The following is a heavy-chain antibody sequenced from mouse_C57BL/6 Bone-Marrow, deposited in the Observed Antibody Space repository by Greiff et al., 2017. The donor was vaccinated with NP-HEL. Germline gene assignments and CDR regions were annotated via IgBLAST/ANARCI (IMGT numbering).Heavy chain of an antibody. J-gene: IGHJ2*01. D-gene: IGHD1-1*01. CDR3: ARDYYGNDY. V-gene: IGHV5-4*01. CDR1: GFTFSSYA. Sequence: EVQRVESGGGLVKPGGSLKLSCAASGFTFSSYAMSWVRQTPEKRLEWVATISDGGSYTYYPDNVKGRFTISRDNAKNHLYLQMSHLKSEDTAMYYCARDYYGNDYWGQGTTLTVSS. CDR2: ISDGGSYT.